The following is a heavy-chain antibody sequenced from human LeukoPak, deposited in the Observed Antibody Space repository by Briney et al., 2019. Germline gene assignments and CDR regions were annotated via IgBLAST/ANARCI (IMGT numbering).Heavy chain of an antibody. CDR2: MNPNSGNT. Sequence: GASVKDSRQASGYTFTSYDINGVRPASGQGREWMGWMNPNSGNTGYAQKFQGRVTMTRNTSISTAYMELSSLRSEDTAVYYCARPSQASSSNTNYYYYGMDVWGQGTTVTVSS. CDR3: ARPSQASSSNTNYYYYGMDV. J-gene: IGHJ6*02. V-gene: IGHV1-8*01. D-gene: IGHD6-6*01. CDR1: GYTFTSYD.